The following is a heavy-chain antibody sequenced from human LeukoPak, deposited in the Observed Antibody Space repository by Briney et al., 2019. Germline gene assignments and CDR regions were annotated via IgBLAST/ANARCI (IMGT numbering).Heavy chain of an antibody. CDR2: IWYDGSNK. D-gene: IGHD3-9*01. V-gene: IGHV3-33*01. J-gene: IGHJ4*02. CDR3: ASLKGADW. Sequence: PGRSLRLPCAASGFTFSTYGIHWVRQAPGKGLEWVAVIWYDGSNKYYADSVKGRFTISRDNSKNTLYLQMNNLRAEDTAVYYCASLKGADWWGQGTLVTVSS. CDR1: GFTFSTYG.